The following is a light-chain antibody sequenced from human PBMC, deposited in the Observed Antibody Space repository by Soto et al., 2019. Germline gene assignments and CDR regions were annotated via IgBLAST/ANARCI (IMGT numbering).Light chain of an antibody. V-gene: IGLV2-14*01. CDR1: SSDVGGSKY. J-gene: IGLJ1*01. CDR3: SSYTSSSTLVV. CDR2: EVS. Sequence: QSALTRPASVSGSPGQSSTISCTGTSSDVGGSKYVSWYQQYPGKAPKLMVYEVSYRPSGVSNRFSGSKSGNTASLTISGLQAEDEADYYCSSYTSSSTLVVFGSGTKVTVL.